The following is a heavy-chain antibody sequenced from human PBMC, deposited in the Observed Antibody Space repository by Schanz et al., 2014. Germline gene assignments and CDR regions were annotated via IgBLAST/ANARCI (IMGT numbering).Heavy chain of an antibody. Sequence: EVRLVESGGGLVQPGGSLRLSCAASGFTFYNYAMTWVRQAPGKGLEWVSSITSTSRYIYYADSLKGRFTISRDNAKNSVYLQMNSLRADDTAVYYCARAYSIDGSGWYRLHYWGQGTLVTVSS. D-gene: IGHD6-19*01. J-gene: IGHJ4*02. V-gene: IGHV3-21*02. CDR3: ARAYSIDGSGWYRLHY. CDR2: ITSTSRYI. CDR1: GFTFYNYA.